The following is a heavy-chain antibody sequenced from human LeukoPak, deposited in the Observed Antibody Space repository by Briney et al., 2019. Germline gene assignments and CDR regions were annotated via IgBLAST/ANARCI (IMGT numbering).Heavy chain of an antibody. Sequence: PGGSLRLSCAASGFTFSSYSMNWVRQAPGKGLEWVSSISSSSSYIYYADSVKGRFTISRDNAKNSLYLQMNSLRAEDTAVYYCASGESRDGYDFDYWGQGTLVTVSS. CDR1: GFTFSSYS. CDR3: ASGESRDGYDFDY. CDR2: ISSSSSYI. V-gene: IGHV3-21*01. J-gene: IGHJ4*02. D-gene: IGHD5-24*01.